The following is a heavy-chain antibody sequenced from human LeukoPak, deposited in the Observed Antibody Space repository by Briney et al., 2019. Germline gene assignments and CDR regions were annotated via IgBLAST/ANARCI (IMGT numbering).Heavy chain of an antibody. CDR3: ARERYGNYN. CDR1: GFTFSSYA. CDR2: IKEDGSVK. V-gene: IGHV3-7*03. Sequence: GGSLRLSCAASGFTFSSYAMSWVRQAPGKGLEWVANIKEDGSVKNYVDSVKGRFTISRDSAKNSLFLQMNSLRAEDTAVYYCARERYGNYNWGQGTLVTVSS. J-gene: IGHJ4*02. D-gene: IGHD4-11*01.